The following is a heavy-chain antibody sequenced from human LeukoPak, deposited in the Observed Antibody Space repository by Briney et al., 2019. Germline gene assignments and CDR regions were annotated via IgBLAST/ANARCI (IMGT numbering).Heavy chain of an antibody. J-gene: IGHJ4*02. V-gene: IGHV4-39*07. CDR3: ARDLNSSGYYFGTFDY. D-gene: IGHD3-22*01. CDR2: IYYSGST. Sequence: SETLSLTCTVSGGSISSGGYYWGWIRQPPGKGLEWIGSIYYSGSTYYNPSLKSRVTISVDTSKNQFSLKLSSVTAADTAVYYCARDLNSSGYYFGTFDYWGQGTLVTVSS. CDR1: GGSISSGGYY.